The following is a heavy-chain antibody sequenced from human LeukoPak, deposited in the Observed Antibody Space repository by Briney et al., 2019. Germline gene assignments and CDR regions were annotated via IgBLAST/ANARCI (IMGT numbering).Heavy chain of an antibody. Sequence: PGGSLRLSCAASGFIFRSYWMSWVRQAPGRGLEWVANINEDGSEKNYVDSVKGRFTISRDNAKNSLYLQMSNLRAEDTAVYFFARGGGLDVWGQGATVTVSS. V-gene: IGHV3-7*03. J-gene: IGHJ6*02. CDR3: ARGGGLDV. D-gene: IGHD3-16*01. CDR2: INEDGSEK. CDR1: GFIFRSYW.